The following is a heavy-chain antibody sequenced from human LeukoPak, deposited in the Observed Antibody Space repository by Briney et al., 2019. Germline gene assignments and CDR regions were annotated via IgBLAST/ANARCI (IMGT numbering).Heavy chain of an antibody. CDR2: IWYDGSNK. D-gene: IGHD2/OR15-2a*01. J-gene: IGHJ6*02. Sequence: GGSLRLSCAASGFTFSSYGMHWVRQAPGKGLEWVAVIWYDGSNKYYADSVKGRFTISRDNSKNTLYLQMNSLRAEDTAVYYCARGESHYYYYYGMDVWGQGTMVTVSS. CDR1: GFTFSSYG. CDR3: ARGESHYYYYYGMDV. V-gene: IGHV3-33*01.